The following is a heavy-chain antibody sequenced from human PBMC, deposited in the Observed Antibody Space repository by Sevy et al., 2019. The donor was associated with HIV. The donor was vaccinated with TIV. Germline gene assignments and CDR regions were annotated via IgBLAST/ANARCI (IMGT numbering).Heavy chain of an antibody. CDR2: ITNSGSTI. CDR3: ARARDYYDSSGPYYFDY. D-gene: IGHD3-22*01. V-gene: IGHV3-48*03. Sequence: GGSLRLSCTASGFIFTTYEMNWVRQAPGKGLEWVSYITNSGSTIYYADSVKGRFTISRDNVKNSLYLQMSNLRAEDTAVYYCARARDYYDSSGPYYFDYWGQGTLVTVSS. J-gene: IGHJ4*02. CDR1: GFIFTTYE.